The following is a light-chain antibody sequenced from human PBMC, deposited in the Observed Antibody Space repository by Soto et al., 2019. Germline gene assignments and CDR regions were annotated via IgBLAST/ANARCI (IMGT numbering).Light chain of an antibody. CDR3: CSYRSSNTLEV. CDR1: SRDVGGSNY. V-gene: IGLV2-14*01. J-gene: IGLJ1*01. Sequence: QSALIQPASVSGSPGQSITISCTGTSRDVGGSNYVSWYQHHPHKAPKLLIYEVNYRPSGVSSRFSGSKSGNTASLTISGLHAEDEADYYWCSYRSSNTLEVFGVGTKLTVL. CDR2: EVN.